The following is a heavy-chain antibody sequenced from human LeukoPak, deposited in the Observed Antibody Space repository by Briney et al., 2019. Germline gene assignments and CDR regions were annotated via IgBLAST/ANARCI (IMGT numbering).Heavy chain of an antibody. D-gene: IGHD3-22*01. CDR1: GFTFSSYS. CDR3: ARAGDSIMAGNNWFDP. V-gene: IGHV3-21*01. J-gene: IGHJ5*02. Sequence: PGGSLRLSCAASGFTFSSYSMNWVRQAPGKGLEWVSSISSSSSYIYYADSVKGRFTISRDNAKNSLYLQMNSLRAEDTAVYYCARAGDSIMAGNNWFDPWGQGTLVTVSS. CDR2: ISSSSSYI.